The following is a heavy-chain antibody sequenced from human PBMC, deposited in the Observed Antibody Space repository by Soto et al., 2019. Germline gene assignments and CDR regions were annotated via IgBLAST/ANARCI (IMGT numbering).Heavy chain of an antibody. V-gene: IGHV1-24*01. CDR3: TTYHGDYNFNH. Sequence: QVQSVQSGAEVKKPGASVKVSCKVSGYTLNEVAMHWVRQAPGKGLEWLGGVDPDEAETIYAQHFQGRVTMTEDTSTDTVYMELSTLRAEDTALDFCTTYHGDYNFNHWGQGTLVTVSS. CDR2: VDPDEAET. CDR1: GYTLNEVA. D-gene: IGHD4-17*01. J-gene: IGHJ5*02.